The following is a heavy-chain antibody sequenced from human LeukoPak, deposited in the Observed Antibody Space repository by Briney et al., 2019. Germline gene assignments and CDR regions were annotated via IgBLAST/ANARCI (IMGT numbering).Heavy chain of an antibody. D-gene: IGHD6-13*01. CDR1: GGSISSSSYY. CDR3: ARGVAAAGKGTFNWFDP. V-gene: IGHV4-39*07. J-gene: IGHJ5*02. CDR2: IYYSGST. Sequence: PSETLSLTCTVSGGSISSSSYYWGWIRQPPGKGLEWIGSIYYSGSTYYNPSLKSRVTISVDTSKNQFSLKLSSVTAADTAVYYCARGVAAAGKGTFNWFDPWGQGTLVTVSS.